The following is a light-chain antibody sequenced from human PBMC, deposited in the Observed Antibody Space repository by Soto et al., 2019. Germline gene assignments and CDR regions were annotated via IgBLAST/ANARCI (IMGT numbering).Light chain of an antibody. CDR3: QQYNNWPRAT. CDR2: DAS. V-gene: IGKV3-11*01. CDR1: QSVSSY. Sequence: EIVLTQSPATLSVSPGERATLSCRASQSVSSYLAWYQQKPGQAPRLLIYDASNRATGIPARFSGSGSGTDFTLTISSLEPEDFAVYYCQQYNNWPRATFGGGTKVDI. J-gene: IGKJ4*01.